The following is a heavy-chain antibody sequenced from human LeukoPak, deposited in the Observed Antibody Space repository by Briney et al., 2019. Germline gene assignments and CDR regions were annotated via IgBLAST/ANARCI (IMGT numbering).Heavy chain of an antibody. J-gene: IGHJ4*02. CDR3: ARSAYDILTSFDY. V-gene: IGHV3-33*08. Sequence: GGSLRLSCAASGFTFSTYSINWVRQAPGKGLEWVAVIWYDGSNKYYADSVKGRFTISRDNSKDTLYLQMNSLRAEDTAVYYCARSAYDILTSFDYWGQGTLVTVSS. CDR2: IWYDGSNK. CDR1: GFTFSTYS. D-gene: IGHD3-9*01.